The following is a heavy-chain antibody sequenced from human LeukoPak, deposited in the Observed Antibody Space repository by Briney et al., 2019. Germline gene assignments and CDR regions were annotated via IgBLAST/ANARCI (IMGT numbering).Heavy chain of an antibody. CDR3: AKDHYPFNDSSGYDY. V-gene: IGHV3-30*18. CDR2: ISYDGSNK. CDR1: GFTFSSYG. J-gene: IGHJ4*02. D-gene: IGHD3-22*01. Sequence: PGGSLRLSCAASGFTFSSYGMHWVRQAPGKGLEWVAVISYDGSNKYYADSVKGRFTISRDNSKNTLYLQMNSLRAEDTAVYYCAKDHYPFNDSSGYDYWGQGTLVTVSS.